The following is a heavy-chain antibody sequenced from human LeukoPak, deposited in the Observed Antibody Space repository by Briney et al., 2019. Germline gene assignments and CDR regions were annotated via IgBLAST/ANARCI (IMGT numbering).Heavy chain of an antibody. CDR1: GFTFSSYS. D-gene: IGHD5-12*01. Sequence: GGSLRLSCAASGFTFSSYSMNWVRQAPGKGLEWVSSISSSSSYVYYADSVKGRFTISRDNAKNSLYLQMNSLRAEDTAVYYCARDRGGYAFDYGGQGTLVTVSS. V-gene: IGHV3-21*01. CDR3: ARDRGGYAFDY. J-gene: IGHJ4*02. CDR2: ISSSSSYV.